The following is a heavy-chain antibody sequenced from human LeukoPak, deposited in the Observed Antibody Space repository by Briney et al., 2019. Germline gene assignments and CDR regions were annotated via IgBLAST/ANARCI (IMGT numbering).Heavy chain of an antibody. CDR3: ARLTGRDTSDWPYFHY. D-gene: IGHD2-2*01. CDR2: IHYSGST. J-gene: IGHJ4*01. CDR1: GSSIRSSSYH. V-gene: IGHV4-39*01. Sequence: PSETLSLTCTVSGSSIRSSSYHWGWARQPPGKGLEWIGNIHYSGSTSYNPSLKSRVTLSVDTSKNQFSLKLSSVTAADTAVFYCARLTGRDTSDWPYFHYWGQGALVTVSS.